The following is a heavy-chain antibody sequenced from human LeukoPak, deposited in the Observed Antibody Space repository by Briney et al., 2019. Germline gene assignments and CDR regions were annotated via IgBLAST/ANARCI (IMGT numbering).Heavy chain of an antibody. CDR3: ARDKFTIFGVLSYYFDV. V-gene: IGHV3-30*14. Sequence: QAGGSLRLSCAASGFTFSSYAMYCVRDAPGKGLEWVALISTDGNKKYYTDSVKGRFTISRDNSKSTLYLQMNSLRAEGTGVYYCARDKFTIFGVLSYYFDVCGQGTLVTVSS. D-gene: IGHD3-3*01. J-gene: IGHJ4*02. CDR1: GFTFSSYA. CDR2: ISTDGNKK.